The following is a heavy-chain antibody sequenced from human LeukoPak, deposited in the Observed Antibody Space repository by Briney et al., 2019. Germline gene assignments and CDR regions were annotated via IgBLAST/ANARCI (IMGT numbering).Heavy chain of an antibody. V-gene: IGHV3-21*01. Sequence: PGGSLRLSCAASGFTFSSYSMNWVRQAPGKGLEWVSSISSSSSYIYYADSVKGRFTISRDNAKNSLYLQMNSLRAEDTAVYYCGRRLKIAVAGIFYYGMDVGAQGPTVTVSS. D-gene: IGHD6-19*01. CDR2: ISSSSSYI. J-gene: IGHJ6*02. CDR1: GFTFSSYS. CDR3: GRRLKIAVAGIFYYGMDV.